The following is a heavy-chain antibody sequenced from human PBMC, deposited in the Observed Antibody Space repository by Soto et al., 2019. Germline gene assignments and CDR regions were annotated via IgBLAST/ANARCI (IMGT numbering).Heavy chain of an antibody. J-gene: IGHJ4*02. D-gene: IGHD3-22*01. CDR2: ISGSGGST. CDR1: GFTFSSYA. Sequence: GGSLRLSCAASGFTFSSYAMSWVRQAPGKGLEWVSAISGSGGSTYYADSVKGRFTISRDNSKNTLYLQMNSLRAEDTAVYYCAKDKNYDSSGYLPGPYYFDYWGQGTLVTVSS. CDR3: AKDKNYDSSGYLPGPYYFDY. V-gene: IGHV3-23*01.